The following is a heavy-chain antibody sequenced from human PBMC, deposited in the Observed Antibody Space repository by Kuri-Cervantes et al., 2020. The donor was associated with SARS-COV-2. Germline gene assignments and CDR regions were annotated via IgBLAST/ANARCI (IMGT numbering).Heavy chain of an antibody. CDR2: ISSSGSTI. Sequence: GESLKISCAASGFTFSDYYMTWIRQAPGKGLEWVSYISSSGSTIYYADSVKGRFTISRDNAKNSLYLQMNSLRAEDTAVYYCARDPNANHNNWFDPWGQGTLVTVSS. V-gene: IGHV3-11*04. J-gene: IGHJ5*02. CDR1: GFTFSDYY. D-gene: IGHD4/OR15-4a*01. CDR3: ARDPNANHNNWFDP.